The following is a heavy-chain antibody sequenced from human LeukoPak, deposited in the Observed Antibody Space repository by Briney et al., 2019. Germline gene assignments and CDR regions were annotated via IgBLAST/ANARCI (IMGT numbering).Heavy chain of an antibody. D-gene: IGHD4-17*01. CDR2: INPNSGGT. CDR3: ARAPTNYGDYSDY. Sequence: ASVKVSCKASGYTFTGYYMHWVRQAPGQGLEWMGWINPNSGGTNYAQKFQGGVTMTRDTSISTAYMELSRLRSDDTAVYYCARAPTNYGDYSDYWGQGTLVTVSS. V-gene: IGHV1-2*02. CDR1: GYTFTGYY. J-gene: IGHJ4*02.